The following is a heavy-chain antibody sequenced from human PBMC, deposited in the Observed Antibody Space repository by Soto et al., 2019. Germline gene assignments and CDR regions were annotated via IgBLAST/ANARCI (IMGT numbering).Heavy chain of an antibody. CDR3: GGGTGYWGLSDY. Sequence: QVQLVESGGGVIQPGKSLRLSCSASGFAFSTYGMHWVRQAPGKGLEWVAVIWADGSRQFYGDSVKGRFTISRDNSKNTLYLQMNSLRDDDTAVYYCGGGTGYWGLSDYWGQGTLVTVSS. J-gene: IGHJ4*02. D-gene: IGHD3-9*01. V-gene: IGHV3-33*08. CDR1: GFAFSTYG. CDR2: IWADGSRQ.